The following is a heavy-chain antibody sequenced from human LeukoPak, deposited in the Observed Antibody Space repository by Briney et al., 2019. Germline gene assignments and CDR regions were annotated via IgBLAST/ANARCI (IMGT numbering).Heavy chain of an antibody. J-gene: IGHJ3*01. CDR3: ARSSYSSSSSV. D-gene: IGHD6-6*01. CDR1: GFTFSGFW. Sequence: PTGGSLRFSCAVSGFTFSGFWMSWSRQAPGKGLEWVASINSDGSEGYYADVVKGRFTISRDNAKNSLYLQINSLRAEDTAVYYCARSSYSSSSSVWGQGTMVTVSS. V-gene: IGHV3-7*03. CDR2: INSDGSEG.